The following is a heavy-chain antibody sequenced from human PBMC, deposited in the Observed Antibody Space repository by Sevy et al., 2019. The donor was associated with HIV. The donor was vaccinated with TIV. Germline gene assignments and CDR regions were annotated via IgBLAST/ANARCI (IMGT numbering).Heavy chain of an antibody. CDR3: AGENAWGRGYS. D-gene: IGHD1-26*01. V-gene: IGHV4-59*08. CDR1: GGSITSLY. Sequence: SETLSLTCTVSGGSITSLYWNWIRQPPGKGLDWITNIYYNGHINYKPSLKNRVTLSLDTSNNQFSLRLSSVTAADKAMYYCAGENAWGRGYSWGQGTLVTVSS. J-gene: IGHJ4*02. CDR2: IYYNGHI.